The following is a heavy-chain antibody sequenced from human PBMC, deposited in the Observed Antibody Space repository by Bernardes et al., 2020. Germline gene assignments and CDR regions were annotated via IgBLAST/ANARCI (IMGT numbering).Heavy chain of an antibody. D-gene: IGHD3-3*01. V-gene: IGHV3-48*03. CDR3: ARSDLWSGYHVDY. Sequence: GGSLRLSCAASGFTFSSYEMNWVRQAPGKGLEWVSYISSSGSTIYYADSVKGRFTISRDNAKNSLYLQMNSLRAEDTAVYYCARSDLWSGYHVDYWGQGTLVTVSS. J-gene: IGHJ4*02. CDR2: ISSSGSTI. CDR1: GFTFSSYE.